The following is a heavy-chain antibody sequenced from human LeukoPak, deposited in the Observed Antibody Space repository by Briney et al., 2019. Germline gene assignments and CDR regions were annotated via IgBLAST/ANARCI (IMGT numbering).Heavy chain of an antibody. CDR3: ARDQTAAAAFDY. CDR2: INAGNGNT. J-gene: IGHJ4*02. CDR1: GYTFTSYA. D-gene: IGHD6-13*01. Sequence: ASVKVSCKASGYTFTSYAMHWVRQAPGQRLEWMGWINAGNGNTKYSQKFQGRVTITRDTSASTAYMELSSLRSEDTAVYYCARDQTAAAAFDYSGQGTLVTVSS. V-gene: IGHV1-3*01.